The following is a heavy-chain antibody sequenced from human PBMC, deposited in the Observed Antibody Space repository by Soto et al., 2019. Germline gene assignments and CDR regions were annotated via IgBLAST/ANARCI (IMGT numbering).Heavy chain of an antibody. CDR3: AKDIAVNGRNYFDY. CDR2: ISGSAGSQ. CDR1: GFTFSGYA. D-gene: IGHD6-19*01. V-gene: IGHV3-23*01. Sequence: VGSLRLSCAASGFTFSGYAMSWVRQAPGKGLEWVSGISGSAGSQDYAESVKGRFTISRDNSKNILYLQMHSLRGEDTAVYFCAKDIAVNGRNYFDYWGQGALVTVSS. J-gene: IGHJ4*02.